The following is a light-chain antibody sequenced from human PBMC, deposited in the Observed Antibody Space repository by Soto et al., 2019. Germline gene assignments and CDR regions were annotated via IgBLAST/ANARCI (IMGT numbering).Light chain of an antibody. CDR2: EGN. J-gene: IGLJ3*02. CDR3: CSYAGSSTWV. V-gene: IGLV2-23*01. CDR1: SSDVGSYNL. Sequence: QSALTQPVSVSGSPGQSITISCTGTSSDVGSYNLVSWYQQHPGKAPKLMIYEGNERPSGVSNRFSGSKSGNTASLTISGLQAEDEADYYCCSYAGSSTWVFGGGTKGTVL.